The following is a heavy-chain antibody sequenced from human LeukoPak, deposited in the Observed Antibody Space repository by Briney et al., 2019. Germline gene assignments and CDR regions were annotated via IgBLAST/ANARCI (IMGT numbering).Heavy chain of an antibody. CDR3: ARGADFDWLWGYYYGMDV. V-gene: IGHV4-59*01. J-gene: IGHJ6*02. Sequence: PSETLSLTCTVSGGSISSYYWSWIRQPPGKGLEWIGYIYYSGSTNYNPSLKSRVTISVDTSKNQFSLKLSSVTAADTAVYYCARGADFDWLWGYYYGMDVWGQGTTVTASS. CDR1: GGSISSYY. D-gene: IGHD3-9*01. CDR2: IYYSGST.